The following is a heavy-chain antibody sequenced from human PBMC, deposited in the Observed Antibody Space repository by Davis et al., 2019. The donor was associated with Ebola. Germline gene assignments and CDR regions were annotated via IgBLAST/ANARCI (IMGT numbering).Heavy chain of an antibody. CDR1: GFTFSSYW. D-gene: IGHD2-15*01. CDR3: AKDKNWCSGGSCFLYYDYDMDV. CDR2: IKQDGSEK. Sequence: GESLKISCAASGFTFSSYWMSWVRQAQGKGLEWVANIKQDGSEKYYVDSVKGRLTISRDNAKNSLYLQMNSLRAEDTAVYYCAKDKNWCSGGSCFLYYDYDMDVWGQGTTVTVSS. J-gene: IGHJ6*02. V-gene: IGHV3-7*01.